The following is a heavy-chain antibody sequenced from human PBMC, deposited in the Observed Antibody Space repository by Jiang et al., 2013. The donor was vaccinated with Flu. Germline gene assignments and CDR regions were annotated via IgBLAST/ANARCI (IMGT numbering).Heavy chain of an antibody. V-gene: IGHV3-53*01. Sequence: QLLESGGGLIQPGGSLRLSCAASGFTVSSNYMSWVRQAPGKGLEWVSVIYSGGSTYYADSVKGRFTISRDNSKNTLYLQMNSLRAEDTAVYYCVRVMGAIAARYFDYWGQGTLVTVSS. CDR2: IYSGGST. D-gene: IGHD6-6*01. J-gene: IGHJ4*02. CDR3: VRVMGAIAARYFDY. CDR1: GFTVSSNY.